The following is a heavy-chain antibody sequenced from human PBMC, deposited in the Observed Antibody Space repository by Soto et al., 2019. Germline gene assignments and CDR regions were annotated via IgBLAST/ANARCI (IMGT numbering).Heavy chain of an antibody. J-gene: IGHJ4*02. CDR1: GGSISSSSYY. CDR2: IYYSGST. Sequence: QLQLQESGPGLVKPSETLSLTCTVSGGSISSSSYYWGWIRQPPGKGLEWIGSIYYSGSTYYNPSLKSRVTISVDTSKNQFSLKLSSVTAADTAVYYCARTLEGYSSSWPFDYWGQGTLVTVSS. V-gene: IGHV4-39*01. D-gene: IGHD6-13*01. CDR3: ARTLEGYSSSWPFDY.